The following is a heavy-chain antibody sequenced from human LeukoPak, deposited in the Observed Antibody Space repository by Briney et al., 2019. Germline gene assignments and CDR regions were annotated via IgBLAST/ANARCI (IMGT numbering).Heavy chain of an antibody. CDR3: ARQDHNDHGDPNWFDP. V-gene: IGHV4-39*01. CDR2: IYYSGST. J-gene: IGHJ5*02. CDR1: GGSISSSSYY. Sequence: SETLSLTCTVSGGSISSSSYYWGWIRQPPGKGLEWIGSIYYSGSTYYNPSLKSRVTISVDTSKNQFSLKLSSVTAADTAVYYCARQDHNDHGDPNWFDPWGQGTLVTVSS. D-gene: IGHD4-17*01.